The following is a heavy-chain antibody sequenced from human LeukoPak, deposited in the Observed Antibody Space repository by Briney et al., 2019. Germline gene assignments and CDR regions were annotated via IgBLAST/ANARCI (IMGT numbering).Heavy chain of an antibody. J-gene: IGHJ4*02. CDR1: GGSISSSSYY. D-gene: IGHD6-6*01. CDR2: IYHSGST. CDR3: ATSLTQVSTFDY. V-gene: IGHV4-39*01. Sequence: SETLSLTCTVSGGSISSSSYYWGWIRQPPGKGLEWIGSIYHSGSTYYKPSLKSRVTISVDTSKNQFSLKLSSVTAADTAVYYCATSLTQVSTFDYWGQGTLVTVSS.